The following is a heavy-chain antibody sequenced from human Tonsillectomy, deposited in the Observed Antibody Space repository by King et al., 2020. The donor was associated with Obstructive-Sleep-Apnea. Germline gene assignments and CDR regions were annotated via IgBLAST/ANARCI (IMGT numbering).Heavy chain of an antibody. J-gene: IGHJ4*02. CDR3: THRSSGGPSGFDY. V-gene: IGHV2-5*02. CDR2: IYWDDDK. CDR1: GFSLSTSGVG. Sequence: TLKESGPSLVKPTQTLTLTCTFSGFSLSTSGVGVCGIRQSPGKTLEWLALIYWDDDKGYSPSLKGRLTITKDNSEDQVVLTMTNMDPVDTATYYCTHRSSGGPSGFDYWGQGTLVTVSS. D-gene: IGHD6-19*01.